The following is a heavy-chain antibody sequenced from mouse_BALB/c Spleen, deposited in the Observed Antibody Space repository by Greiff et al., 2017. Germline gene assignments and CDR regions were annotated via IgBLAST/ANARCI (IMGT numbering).Heavy chain of an antibody. J-gene: IGHJ2*01. D-gene: IGHD1-1*01. CDR1: GFTFSSYG. CDR2: ISSGGSYT. V-gene: IGHV5-6*01. Sequence: EVHLVESGGDLVKPGGSLKLSCAASGFTFSSYGMSWVRQTPDKRLEWVATISSGGSYTYYPDSVNGRYTISRDKAKNTMYRQMSGLKSEDTAMYYCASLRERGFDYWGQGTAVTVSA. CDR3: ASLRERGFDY.